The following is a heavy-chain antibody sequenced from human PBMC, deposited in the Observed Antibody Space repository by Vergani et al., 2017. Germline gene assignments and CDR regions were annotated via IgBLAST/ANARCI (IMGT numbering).Heavy chain of an antibody. J-gene: IGHJ6*02. V-gene: IGHV3-7*01. CDR3: VRVPLIRRGSGNYRINNYHGMDV. D-gene: IGHD3-10*01. Sequence: EGQLVESGGDWVQRGGSLRLSCAASGFISSSYWMSWVRQAPGKGLEWVANVNQDGSEKYYVDSVRGRFTISRDNAKNSIYLQMNSLRVEDTAVYFCVRVPLIRRGSGNYRINNYHGMDVWGQGTTVIVSS. CDR2: VNQDGSEK. CDR1: GFISSSYW.